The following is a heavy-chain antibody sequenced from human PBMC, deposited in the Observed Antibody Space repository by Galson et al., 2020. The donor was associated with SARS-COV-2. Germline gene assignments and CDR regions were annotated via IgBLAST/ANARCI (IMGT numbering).Heavy chain of an antibody. Sequence: ETSETLSLTCTVSGGSISSGDYYWSCIRQPPGKGLEWIGYIYYSGSTYYNPSLKRRVTISVDTSKNQFSLKLSSVTAADTAVYYCARDFYLAYGSGSYYNSPYGMDVWGQGTTVTVSS. V-gene: IGHV4-30-4*01. J-gene: IGHJ6*02. D-gene: IGHD3-10*01. CDR1: GGSISSGDYY. CDR2: IYYSGST. CDR3: ARDFYLAYGSGSYYNSPYGMDV.